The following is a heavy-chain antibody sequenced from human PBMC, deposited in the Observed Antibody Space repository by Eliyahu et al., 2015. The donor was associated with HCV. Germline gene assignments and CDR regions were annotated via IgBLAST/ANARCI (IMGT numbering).Heavy chain of an antibody. CDR2: XYPADSNT. Sequence: EVQLVQSGAEVKKPGESLKIXCKASGHSXATYWIGWVRQMPGKGLEXMGIXYPADSNTTYNPSFQGQVTISADKSITTAYLQWSSLKASDTAMYYCARRLGGDAFDFWGQGTMVTVSS. V-gene: IGHV5-51*01. CDR1: GHSXATYW. D-gene: IGHD7-27*01. J-gene: IGHJ3*01. CDR3: ARRLGGDAFDF.